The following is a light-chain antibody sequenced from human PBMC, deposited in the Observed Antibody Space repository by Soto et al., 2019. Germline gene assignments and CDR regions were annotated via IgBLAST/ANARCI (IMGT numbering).Light chain of an antibody. CDR1: QSVSSNF. Sequence: EIVLTQSPGTLSLSPGERATLSCRASQSVSSNFLAWYQQKPGQPPRLLMYGASSRATRIPDRFSGSGSGTDFTLTISRLEPEDFAMYYCQHYGPPRYTFGQGTKLEFK. J-gene: IGKJ2*01. CDR3: QHYGPPRYT. CDR2: GAS. V-gene: IGKV3-20*01.